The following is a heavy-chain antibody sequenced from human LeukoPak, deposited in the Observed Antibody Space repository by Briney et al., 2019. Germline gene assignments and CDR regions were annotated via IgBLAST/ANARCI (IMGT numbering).Heavy chain of an antibody. CDR1: GYTLTVLS. CDR3: ATGVGSTTPTFDY. Sequence: ASVKVSCKFSGYTLTVLSMHWVRQAPGKGLEWMGGFDPEDGETIYAQKFQGRVTMTEDTSTDTAYMELSSLRSEDTAVYYCATGVGSTTPTFDYWGQGTLVTVSS. CDR2: FDPEDGET. D-gene: IGHD2/OR15-2a*01. V-gene: IGHV1-24*01. J-gene: IGHJ4*02.